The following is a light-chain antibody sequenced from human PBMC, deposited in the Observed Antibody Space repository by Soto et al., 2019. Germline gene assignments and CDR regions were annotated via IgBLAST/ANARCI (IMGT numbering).Light chain of an antibody. CDR1: QSVSSSY. J-gene: IGKJ3*01. Sequence: EILLTQSPGTLSFTLGERSTLSCSASQSVSSSYLAWYQQKPGQAPRLLIHDAYSRATGIPDRFSGSGSDRDFTLTISRLEPQDFAVYYCQQYGSSPFTFGPGTKVDIK. V-gene: IGKV3-20*01. CDR3: QQYGSSPFT. CDR2: DAY.